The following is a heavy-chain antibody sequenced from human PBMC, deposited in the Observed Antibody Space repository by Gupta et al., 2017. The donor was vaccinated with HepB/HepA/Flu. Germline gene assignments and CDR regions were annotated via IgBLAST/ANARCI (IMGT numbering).Heavy chain of an antibody. V-gene: IGHV4-59*01. J-gene: IGHJ5*02. D-gene: IGHD3-10*01. Sequence: QVQLQESGPGLVKPSETLSLTCTVSGGSISSYYWSWIRQPPGKGLEWIGYIYYSGSTNYNPSRKRRVTISVDTSKNQFALKLSSVTAADTAVYYCARDYDGSGSRRNWFDPWGQGTLVTVSS. CDR2: IYYSGST. CDR1: GGSISSYY. CDR3: ARDYDGSGSRRNWFDP.